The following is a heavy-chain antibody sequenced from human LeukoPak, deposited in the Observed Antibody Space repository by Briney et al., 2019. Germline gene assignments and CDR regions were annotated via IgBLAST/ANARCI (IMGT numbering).Heavy chain of an antibody. CDR3: ARGDYGDYGAFDI. J-gene: IGHJ3*02. D-gene: IGHD4-17*01. Sequence: GASVKVSCKASGGTFSSYAIGWVRQAPGQGREWMGRIIPIFGTANYAQKFQGRVTITTDESTSTAYMELSSLRSGDTAVYYCARGDYGDYGAFDIWGQGTMVTVSS. CDR2: IIPIFGTA. CDR1: GGTFSSYA. V-gene: IGHV1-69*05.